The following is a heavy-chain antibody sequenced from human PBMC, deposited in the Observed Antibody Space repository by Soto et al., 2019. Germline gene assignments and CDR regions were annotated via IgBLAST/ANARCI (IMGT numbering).Heavy chain of an antibody. CDR3: ASQLEAFDI. V-gene: IGHV1-46*02. J-gene: IGHJ3*02. CDR1: GYTFNSHA. D-gene: IGHD2-2*01. CDR2: INPSGGST. Sequence: ASVKVSCKASGYTFNSHAIHWVRQAPGQRLEWMGIINPSGGSTSYAQKFQGRVTMTRDTSTSTVYMELSSLRSEDTAVYYCASQLEAFDIWGQGTMVTVSS.